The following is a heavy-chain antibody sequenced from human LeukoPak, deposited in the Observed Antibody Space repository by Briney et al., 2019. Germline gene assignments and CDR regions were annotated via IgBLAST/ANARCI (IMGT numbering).Heavy chain of an antibody. V-gene: IGHV1-46*01. CDR1: GYTFTSYY. CDR2: INPSGCST. D-gene: IGHD2-2*01. J-gene: IGHJ3*02. Sequence: GASVKVSCEASGYTFTSYYMHWVRQAPVQGLEWMGIINPSGCSTNYAQKFQGRVTMTRDTSTSTVYMELSSLRSEDTAVYYCASSFIVVVPAASPYDAFDIWGQGTMVTVSS. CDR3: ASSFIVVVPAASPYDAFDI.